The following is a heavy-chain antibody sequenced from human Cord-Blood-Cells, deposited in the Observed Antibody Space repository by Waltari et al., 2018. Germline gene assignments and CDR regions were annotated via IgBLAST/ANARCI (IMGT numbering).Heavy chain of an antibody. V-gene: IGHV1-46*01. D-gene: IGHD1-26*01. J-gene: IGHJ5*02. CDR3: ARERWELQGWFDP. CDR1: GYTFTSYY. Sequence: QVQLVQSGAAVKTPGASVKVSCQASGYTFTSYYMPWVRQAPGQGLEWMGIINPSGGSTSYAQKFQGRVTMTRDTSTSTVYMELSSLRSEDTAVYYCARERWELQGWFDPWGQGTLVTVSS. CDR2: INPSGGST.